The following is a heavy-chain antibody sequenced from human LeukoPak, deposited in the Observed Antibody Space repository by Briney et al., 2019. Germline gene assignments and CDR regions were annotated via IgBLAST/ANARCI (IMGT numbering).Heavy chain of an antibody. CDR3: ASQSGSYRPFDY. CDR1: GYTFTNYY. V-gene: IGHV1-46*01. J-gene: IGHJ4*02. CDR2: INPSGGST. D-gene: IGHD1-26*01. Sequence: ASVKVPCKAFGYTFTNYYIHWVRQAPGQVLEWMGIINPSGGSTSYAQRFQGRVTMTRDTSTSTVYMELSSLRSEDTAVFYCASQSGSYRPFDYWGQGTLVTVSS.